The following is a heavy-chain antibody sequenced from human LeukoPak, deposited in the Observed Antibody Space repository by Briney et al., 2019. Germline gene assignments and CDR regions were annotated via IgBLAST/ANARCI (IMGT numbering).Heavy chain of an antibody. D-gene: IGHD3-16*01. J-gene: IGHJ4*02. V-gene: IGHV1-18*01. CDR1: GYSFINNG. CDR2: ISAYNVNT. CDR3: ARGETRNDY. Sequence: ASVKVSCKASGYSFINNGINWVRQAPGQGLEWVGWISAYNVNTNFAQKLQGRVTMTTDTSTNTAYLEVRSLRSDDTAVYYCARGETRNDYWGQGTLVTVSS.